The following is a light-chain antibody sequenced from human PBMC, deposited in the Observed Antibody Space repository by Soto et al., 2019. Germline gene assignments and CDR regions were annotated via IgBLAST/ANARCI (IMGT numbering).Light chain of an antibody. J-gene: IGLJ2*01. CDR2: DNS. CDR1: NSNIGEGHN. V-gene: IGLV1-40*01. CDR3: QSYASSTVV. Sequence: QSVLTQPPSVSGAPGQRVTISCTGSNSNIGEGHNVHWYQQLPGTAPKLIISDNSNRPSGVPDRFSGSKSGTSASLAITGLQAEDEPDYFCQSYASSTVVFGGGTEVTVL.